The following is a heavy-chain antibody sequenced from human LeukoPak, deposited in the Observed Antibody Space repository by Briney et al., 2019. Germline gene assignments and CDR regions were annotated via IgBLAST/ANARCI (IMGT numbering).Heavy chain of an antibody. CDR2: ISGSGGST. V-gene: IGHV3-23*01. CDR3: AKDRASGGSYSFYFDY. CDR1: GFTFSSYA. J-gene: IGHJ4*02. Sequence: GGSLRLSCAASGFTFSSYAMSWVRQAPGEGLEWVSAISGSGGSTYYADSVKGRFTISRDNSKNTLYLQMNSLRAEDTAVYYCAKDRASGGSYSFYFDYWGQGTLVTVSS. D-gene: IGHD1-26*01.